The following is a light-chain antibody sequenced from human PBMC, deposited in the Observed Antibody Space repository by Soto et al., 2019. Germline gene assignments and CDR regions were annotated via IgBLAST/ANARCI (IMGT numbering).Light chain of an antibody. CDR2: DVT. Sequence: QSVLTQPVSVSGSPGQTITISCTGTSSDVGGYNYVSWYQQHPCKAPKLMIYDVTNRPSGISNRFSGSKSGNTASLTISGLQAEDEADYYCSSYTSTSTYVFGTGTQLTVL. CDR1: SSDVGGYNY. V-gene: IGLV2-14*01. J-gene: IGLJ1*01. CDR3: SSYTSTSTYV.